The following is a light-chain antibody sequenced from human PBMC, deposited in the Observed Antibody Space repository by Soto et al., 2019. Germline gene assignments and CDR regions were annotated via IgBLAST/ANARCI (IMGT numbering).Light chain of an antibody. CDR1: SSDVGGYNF. CDR2: DVT. CDR3: ASWDDSLSGFV. V-gene: IGLV2-11*01. Sequence: QSVLTQPRSVSGSPGQSVTISCTGTSSDVGGYNFVSWYQQYPGKAPKLIIYDVTKRPSGVPDRFSGSKSGNTASLTISGLQAEDEADYYCASWDDSLSGFVFGTGTKLTVL. J-gene: IGLJ1*01.